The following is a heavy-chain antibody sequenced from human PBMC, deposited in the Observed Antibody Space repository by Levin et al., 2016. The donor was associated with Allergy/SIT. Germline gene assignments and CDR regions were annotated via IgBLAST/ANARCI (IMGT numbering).Heavy chain of an antibody. Sequence: GESLKISCGASGFVFDNYEMNWVRQAPGKGLEWLSCISTGGSFQYYADSVKGRFTISRDNSKNTLYLQMNSLRAEDTAVYYCAKDLFPTVRGGDYWGQGTLVTVSS. V-gene: IGHV3-23*03. CDR1: GFVFDNYE. CDR3: AKDLFPTVRGGDY. CDR2: ISTGGSFQ. J-gene: IGHJ4*02. D-gene: IGHD3-10*01.